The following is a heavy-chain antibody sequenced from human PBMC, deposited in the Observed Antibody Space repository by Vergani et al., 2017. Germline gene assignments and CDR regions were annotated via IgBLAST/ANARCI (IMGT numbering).Heavy chain of an antibody. Sequence: QITLKESGPTLVKPTQTLTLTCTFSGFSLSPSGVGVGWIRQPPGKALEWLALIYWDDAKRYSPSLKRRLTITKDTSKNQVVLTMTNMDPVDTATYYCADRQTWFGDKGRQDFDDWGQGTLVTVSS. CDR1: GFSLSPSGVG. J-gene: IGHJ4*02. V-gene: IGHV2-5*02. CDR2: IYWDDAK. CDR3: ADRQTWFGDKGRQDFDD. D-gene: IGHD3-10*01.